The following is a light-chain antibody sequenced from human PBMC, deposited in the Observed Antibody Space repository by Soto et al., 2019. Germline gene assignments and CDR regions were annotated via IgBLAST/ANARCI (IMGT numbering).Light chain of an antibody. CDR3: SSYTSSSTLV. Sequence: LAPPPPVSGAPAQSVPNPLTGTNSDVGGYNYVSWYQQHPGKAPKLMIYDVSNRPSGASNRFSGSKSGNTASLTISGLQAEDEADYYCSSYTSSSTLVFGTGTKVTVL. J-gene: IGLJ1*01. V-gene: IGLV2-14*01. CDR1: NSDVGGYNY. CDR2: DVS.